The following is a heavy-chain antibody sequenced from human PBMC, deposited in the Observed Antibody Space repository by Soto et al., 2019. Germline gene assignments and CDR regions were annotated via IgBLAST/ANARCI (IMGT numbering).Heavy chain of an antibody. D-gene: IGHD2-15*01. CDR1: GFTFSSYA. V-gene: IGHV3-23*01. Sequence: GGSLRLSCXASGFTFSSYAMSWVRQAPGKGLEWVSVIDGSGGDTSFADSVKGRFSISRDNSKKMLYLHMNSLRAEDTARYFCAKEMVAAAYVETSPFDFWGQGTLVTVSS. J-gene: IGHJ4*02. CDR2: IDGSGGDT. CDR3: AKEMVAAAYVETSPFDF.